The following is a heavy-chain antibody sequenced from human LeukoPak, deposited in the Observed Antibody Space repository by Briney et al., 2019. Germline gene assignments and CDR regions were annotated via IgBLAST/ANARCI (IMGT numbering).Heavy chain of an antibody. CDR2: INPSGGST. CDR1: GYTFTSYY. CDR3: ARGVYDYGDYGPPNGTDY. J-gene: IGHJ4*02. D-gene: IGHD4-17*01. V-gene: IGHV1-46*01. Sequence: ASVKVSCKASGYTFTSYYMHWVRQAPGQGLEWMGIINPSGGSTSYAQKFQGRVTMTRDTSTSTVYMELSSLRSEDTAVYYCARGVYDYGDYGPPNGTDYWGQGTLVTVSS.